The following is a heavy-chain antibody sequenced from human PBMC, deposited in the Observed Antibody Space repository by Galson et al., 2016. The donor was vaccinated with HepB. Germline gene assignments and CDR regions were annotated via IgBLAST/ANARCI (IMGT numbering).Heavy chain of an antibody. Sequence: SMRLSCAASGITFSDYAMGWVRQAPGRGVEWVSGISGLGSNTYYADSVKGRVTISRGNSKNTLYLQMNSLRAEDTAVYYCAGGNYGSGGYYAYWGQGTLVTVSS. V-gene: IGHV3-23*01. J-gene: IGHJ4*02. D-gene: IGHD3-10*01. CDR1: GITFSDYA. CDR2: ISGLGSNT. CDR3: AGGNYGSGGYYAY.